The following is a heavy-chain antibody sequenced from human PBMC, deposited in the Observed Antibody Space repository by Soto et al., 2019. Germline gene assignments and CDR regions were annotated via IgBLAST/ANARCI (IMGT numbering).Heavy chain of an antibody. V-gene: IGHV1-69*01. D-gene: IGHD3-10*01. J-gene: IGHJ3*02. CDR1: GGTFSSYA. CDR2: IIPMFGTV. CDR3: ARAGSFLDAFDI. Sequence: QVPLVQSGAEVKTPGSSVKVSCKASGGTFSSYAISWVRQAPGQGFEWMGGIIPMFGTVNYTQKFQGRLTITADASTSTAYMELGSLRSEDTAVYYCARAGSFLDAFDIWGHGTMVTVSS.